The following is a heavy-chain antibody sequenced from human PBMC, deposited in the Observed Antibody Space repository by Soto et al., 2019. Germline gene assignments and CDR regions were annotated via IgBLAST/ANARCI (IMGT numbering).Heavy chain of an antibody. CDR2: IKQDGSDK. D-gene: IGHD4-17*01. Sequence: GGSLRLSCAASGFTFSSYWMTWVRQAPGKGLEWVANIKQDGSDKYYVDSVKGRFTISRDNAKDSLHLQINSLRAEDTAVYYCVRSSYGGLFAFCGQGTLVTVSS. J-gene: IGHJ4*02. CDR3: VRSSYGGLFAF. V-gene: IGHV3-7*04. CDR1: GFTFSSYW.